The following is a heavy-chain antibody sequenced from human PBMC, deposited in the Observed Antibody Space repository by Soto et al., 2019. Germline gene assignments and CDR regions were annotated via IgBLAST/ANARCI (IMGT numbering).Heavy chain of an antibody. D-gene: IGHD2-2*01. CDR2: IYYSGST. V-gene: IGHV4-59*01. J-gene: IGHJ4*02. CDR3: ARGGTVVVPAATKGYFDY. CDR1: GGSISSYY. Sequence: PSETLSLTCTVSGGSISSYYWSWIRQPPGKGLEWIGYIYYSGSTNYNPSLKSRVTISVDTSKNQFSLKLSSVTAADTAVYYCARGGTVVVPAATKGYFDYWGQGTLVTVSS.